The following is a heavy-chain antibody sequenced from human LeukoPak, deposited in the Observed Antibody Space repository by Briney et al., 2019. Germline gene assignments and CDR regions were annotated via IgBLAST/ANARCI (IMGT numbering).Heavy chain of an antibody. D-gene: IGHD2-15*01. J-gene: IGHJ6*03. CDR3: AKESVVVVAATRYMDV. CDR2: ISGSGGST. V-gene: IGHV3-23*01. CDR1: GLTFSSYA. Sequence: GGSLRLSCAASGLTFSSYAMSWVRQAPGKGLEWVSAISGSGGSTYYADSVKGQFTISRDNSKNTLYLQMNSLRAEDTAVYYCAKESVVVVAATRYMDVWGKGTTVTVSS.